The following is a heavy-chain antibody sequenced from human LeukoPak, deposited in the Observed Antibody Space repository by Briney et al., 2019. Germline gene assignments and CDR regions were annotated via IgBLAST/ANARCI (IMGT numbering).Heavy chain of an antibody. CDR1: GGSISSSSYY. D-gene: IGHD3-22*01. J-gene: IGHJ4*02. CDR3: ARENYYDSSGYPRSLGSDY. V-gene: IGHV4-30-4*08. Sequence: SETLSLTCTVSGGSISSSSYYWGWIRQPPGKGLECIGYIYYSGSTYYNPSLKSRVTISVDTSKNQFSLKLSSVTAADTAVYYCARENYYDSSGYPRSLGSDYWGQGTLVTVSS. CDR2: IYYSGST.